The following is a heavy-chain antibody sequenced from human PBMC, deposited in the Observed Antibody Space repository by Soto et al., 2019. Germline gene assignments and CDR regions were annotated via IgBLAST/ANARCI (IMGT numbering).Heavy chain of an antibody. V-gene: IGHV3-66*01. CDR2: IYSGGST. CDR3: AASVTSSGYFGPLDAFDI. J-gene: IGHJ3*02. D-gene: IGHD3-22*01. CDR1: GFTVSSNY. Sequence: GSLRLSCAASGFTVSSNYMSWVRQAPGKGLEWVSVIYSGGSTYYADSVKGRFTISRDNSKNTLYLQMNSLRAEDTAVYYCAASVTSSGYFGPLDAFDIWGQGTMVT.